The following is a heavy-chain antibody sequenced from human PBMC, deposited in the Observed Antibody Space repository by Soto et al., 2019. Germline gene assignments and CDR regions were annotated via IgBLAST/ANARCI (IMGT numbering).Heavy chain of an antibody. V-gene: IGHV3-23*01. J-gene: IGHJ3*02. CDR3: AKARSGFQRDGFDI. CDR2: PSGTGGST. Sequence: QPGGSLRLSCAASGFSFSSYAMSWVRQAPGKGLEWVSGPSGTGGSTSYADSVQGRFTTSRDSSKNTLYLQMNSLRVEDTAVYYCAKARSGFQRDGFDIWGQGTMVTVS. D-gene: IGHD3-3*01. CDR1: GFSFSSYA.